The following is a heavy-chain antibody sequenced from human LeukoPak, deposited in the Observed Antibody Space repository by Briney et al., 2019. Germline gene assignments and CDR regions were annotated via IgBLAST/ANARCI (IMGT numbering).Heavy chain of an antibody. V-gene: IGHV3-23*01. CDR3: AKDPGQWLAYYYFDY. J-gene: IGHJ4*02. CDR1: GFTFSTYG. CDR2: ISGSGDST. D-gene: IGHD6-19*01. Sequence: GGSLRLSCAASGFTFSTYGMSWVRQAPGKGLEWVSGISGSGDSTYNADSVKGRFTISRDNSKNTLYLQMNSLRAEDTAVYYCAKDPGQWLAYYYFDYWGQGTLVTVSS.